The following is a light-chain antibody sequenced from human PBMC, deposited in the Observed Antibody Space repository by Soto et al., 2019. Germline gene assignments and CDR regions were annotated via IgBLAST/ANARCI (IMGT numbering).Light chain of an antibody. J-gene: IGKJ5*01. V-gene: IGKV3-11*01. CDR3: QQRSNWPT. CDR1: QSVSSY. Sequence: EIVLTQSPATLSLSPGERATLSCRASQSVSSYLAWYQQKPGQAPRLLIYDASNRATGIPARFSGSGSGTDFTLTISSLEPEDFAVYYRQQRSNWPTFGQGTRLENK. CDR2: DAS.